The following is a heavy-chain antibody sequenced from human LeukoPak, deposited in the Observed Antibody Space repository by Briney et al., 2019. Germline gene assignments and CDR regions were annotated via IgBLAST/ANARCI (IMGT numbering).Heavy chain of an antibody. CDR1: RFTFSNYA. D-gene: IGHD1-26*01. CDR2: ICGSGYVT. CDR3: AKIKSSGSYDYFDY. Sequence: GGSPRLSCAASRFTFSNYAMTWVRQAPGKGLEWVSPICGSGYVTYYADSVKGRFTISRDNSKNTLYLQMNSLRAEDTAGYNCAKIKSSGSYDYFDYWGQGTLVTVSS. J-gene: IGHJ4*02. V-gene: IGHV3-23*01.